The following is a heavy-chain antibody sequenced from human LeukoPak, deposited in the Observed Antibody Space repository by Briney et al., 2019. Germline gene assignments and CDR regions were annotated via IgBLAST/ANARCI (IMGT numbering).Heavy chain of an antibody. CDR1: GFTFSSYA. CDR3: AKDCSGDSCYDAFDI. Sequence: GGSLRLSCAASGFTFSSYAMHWVRQAPGKGLEWVAVISYDGSNKYYADSVKGRFTISRDNSKNTLYLQMNSLRAEDTAVYYCAKDCSGDSCYDAFDIWGQGTMVTVSS. D-gene: IGHD2-15*01. CDR2: ISYDGSNK. V-gene: IGHV3-30-3*01. J-gene: IGHJ3*02.